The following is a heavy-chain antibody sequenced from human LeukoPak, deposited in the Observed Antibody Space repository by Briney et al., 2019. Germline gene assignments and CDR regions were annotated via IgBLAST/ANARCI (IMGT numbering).Heavy chain of an antibody. Sequence: GASLRLSCAVSGFILRNYAMSWVRQAPGKGLEWVSAITGSGDTTYYADTVKGRFTVSRENSKNPLYVEMNTLRAEDTVVYYCSKWGDYDILAGYYVSDFWGEGALVTVSS. CDR2: ITGSGDTT. V-gene: IGHV3-23*01. J-gene: IGHJ4*02. D-gene: IGHD3-9*01. CDR1: GFILRNYA. CDR3: SKWGDYDILAGYYVSDF.